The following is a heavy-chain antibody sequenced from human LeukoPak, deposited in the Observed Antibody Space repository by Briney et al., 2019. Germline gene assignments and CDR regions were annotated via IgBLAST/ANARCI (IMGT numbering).Heavy chain of an antibody. CDR3: AGAYYYDSSGPIDY. CDR1: GGSIGSYY. D-gene: IGHD3-22*01. Sequence: ESSETLSLTCTVSGGSIGSYYWSWIRQPPGKGLEWIGYIYYSGSTNYNPSLKSRVTISVDTSKNQFSLKLSSVTAADTAVYYCAGAYYYDSSGPIDYWGQGTLVTVSS. J-gene: IGHJ4*02. V-gene: IGHV4-59*01. CDR2: IYYSGST.